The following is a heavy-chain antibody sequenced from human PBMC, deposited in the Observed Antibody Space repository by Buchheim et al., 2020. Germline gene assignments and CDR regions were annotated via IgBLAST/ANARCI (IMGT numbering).Heavy chain of an antibody. CDR2: ISYDGSNK. Sequence: QVQLVESGGGVVQPGRSLRLSCAASGFTFSSYGMHWVRQAPGKGLEWVAVISYDGSNKYYADSVKGRFTISRDNSKTTLYLQMNSLRAEDTAVYYCAKDVSAVTGSFRYFDLWGRGTL. V-gene: IGHV3-30*18. CDR3: AKDVSAVTGSFRYFDL. CDR1: GFTFSSYG. J-gene: IGHJ2*01. D-gene: IGHD2-21*02.